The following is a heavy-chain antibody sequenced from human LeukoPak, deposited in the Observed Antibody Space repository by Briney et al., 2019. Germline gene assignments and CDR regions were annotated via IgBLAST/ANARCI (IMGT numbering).Heavy chain of an antibody. J-gene: IGHJ4*02. CDR2: FDPEDGET. CDR1: GYTLTELS. CDR3: ATKLLWFGEGDY. V-gene: IGHV1-24*01. D-gene: IGHD3-10*01. Sequence: ASVKVPCKVSGYTLTELSMHWVRQAPGKGLEWMGGFDPEDGETIYAQKFQGRVTMTEDTSTDTAYMELSSLRSEDTAVYYRATKLLWFGEGDYWGQGTLVTVSS.